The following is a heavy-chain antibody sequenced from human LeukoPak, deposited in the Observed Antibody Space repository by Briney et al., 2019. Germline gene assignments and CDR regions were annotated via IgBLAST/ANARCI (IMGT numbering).Heavy chain of an antibody. CDR2: IKQDGSEK. D-gene: IGHD6-13*01. J-gene: IGHJ3*02. V-gene: IGHV3-7*03. CDR3: AEDYGGYSSSWYGGAFDI. Sequence: GGSLRLSCAASGFTFSSYWMSWVRQAPGKGLEWLANIKQDGSEKYYVDSVKGRFTISRDNAKNSLYLQMNSLRAEDTALYYCAEDYGGYSSSWYGGAFDIGGQGTMVTVSS. CDR1: GFTFSSYW.